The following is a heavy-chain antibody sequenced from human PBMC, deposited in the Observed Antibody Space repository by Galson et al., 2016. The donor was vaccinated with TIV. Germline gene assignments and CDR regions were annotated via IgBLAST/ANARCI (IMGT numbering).Heavy chain of an antibody. Sequence: SLRLSCAASGFTFSSYAMTWVRQTPGKGLEWVSSISYITTSTFLADSVKGRFTISRDNSKNTLYLQMNSLRAEDTAIYYCAKYTSAWYEDYWGQGTLVTVSS. D-gene: IGHD6-19*01. V-gene: IGHV3-23*01. CDR3: AKYTSAWYEDY. CDR2: ISYITTST. J-gene: IGHJ4*02. CDR1: GFTFSSYA.